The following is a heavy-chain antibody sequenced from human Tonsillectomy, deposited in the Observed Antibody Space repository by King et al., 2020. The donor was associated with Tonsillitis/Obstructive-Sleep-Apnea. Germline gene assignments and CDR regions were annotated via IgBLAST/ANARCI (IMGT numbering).Heavy chain of an antibody. Sequence: DVQLVESGAEVKKPGESLRISCKGSGYSFTSYWISWVRQMPGKGLEWMGRIDPRDSDTNYSPSCQGHVTISADKSISTAYLTWSSLKASDIAIYYCAREGYSAHVGWFDPWGQGTLVIVSS. V-gene: IGHV5-10-1*01. J-gene: IGHJ5*02. CDR1: GYSFTSYW. CDR2: IDPRDSDT. D-gene: IGHD5-12*01. CDR3: AREGYSAHVGWFDP.